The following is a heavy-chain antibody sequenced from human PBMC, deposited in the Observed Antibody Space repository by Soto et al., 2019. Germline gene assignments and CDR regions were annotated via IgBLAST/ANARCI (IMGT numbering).Heavy chain of an antibody. CDR2: IMPLYAKP. J-gene: IGHJ6*02. V-gene: IGHV1-69*01. Sequence: QVQLVQSGAEVKKPGSSVKVSCKASGGTFNTYTISWVRQVPGQGLEWMGGIMPLYAKPTYAQPFLGSLTIAADEPTSTVYMELSSLRSEDTALYYCASLNNWSSGDGRIDVWGRGTAVSVSS. D-gene: IGHD1-26*01. CDR1: GGTFNTYT. CDR3: ASLNNWSSGDGRIDV.